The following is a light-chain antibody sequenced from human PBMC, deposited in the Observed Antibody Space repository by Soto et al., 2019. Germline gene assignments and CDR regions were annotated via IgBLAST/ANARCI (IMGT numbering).Light chain of an antibody. CDR3: SSQGTSSTLV. J-gene: IGLJ2*01. CDR2: DVS. CDR1: SSDVGYYNY. Sequence: QSVLTQPASVSGSPGQMITISCTGTSSDVGYYNYVSWYQQHPGKAPNLMIYDVSNRPSGVSNRFSGSKSGNTASLTISGLKAEDEADYYCSSQGTSSTLVFGGGTKLTVL. V-gene: IGLV2-14*03.